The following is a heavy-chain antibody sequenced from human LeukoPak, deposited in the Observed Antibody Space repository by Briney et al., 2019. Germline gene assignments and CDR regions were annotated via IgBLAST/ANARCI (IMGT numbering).Heavy chain of an antibody. Sequence: GGSLRLSCAASGFTFSTYWMHWVRQAPGKGLVWVSRIKSDGSTNYADSVKGRFTISRGNAKNTVSLQMNSLRAEDTGVYYCARAPSEIGGYYPEYFRHWGQGTLVTVSS. CDR1: GFTFSTYW. J-gene: IGHJ1*01. CDR3: ARAPSEIGGYYPEYFRH. CDR2: IKSDGST. D-gene: IGHD3-22*01. V-gene: IGHV3-74*01.